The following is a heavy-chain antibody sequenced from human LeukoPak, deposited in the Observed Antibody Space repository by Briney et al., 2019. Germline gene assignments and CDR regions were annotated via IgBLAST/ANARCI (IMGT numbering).Heavy chain of an antibody. CDR1: GVSVSSSSYY. Sequence: SETLSLTCTVSGVSVSSSSYYWGWMRQPPGKGLEWIGSIYYSGSTYYNPSLKSRVTISVDTSKNQFSLKLSSVTAADTAVYYCARGDDILTGYPEPYFDYWGQGTLVTVSS. CDR2: IYYSGST. D-gene: IGHD3-9*01. V-gene: IGHV4-39*01. CDR3: ARGDDILTGYPEPYFDY. J-gene: IGHJ4*02.